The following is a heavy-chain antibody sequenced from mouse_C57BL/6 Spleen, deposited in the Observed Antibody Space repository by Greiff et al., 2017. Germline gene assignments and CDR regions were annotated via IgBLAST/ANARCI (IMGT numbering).Heavy chain of an antibody. CDR1: GYTFTDYW. CDR3: ASPLYYDGGPWYFDV. V-gene: IGHV1-22*01. CDR2: INPNNGGT. Sequence: VQLQQSGPELVKPGASVKMSCKASGYTFTDYWMHWVKQSPGKRLEWIGDINPNNGGTSYNQKFKGKATLTVNKSSSSAYMELRILTSEDAAVYYCASPLYYDGGPWYFDVWGTAATVTV. J-gene: IGHJ1*03. D-gene: IGHD1-1*02.